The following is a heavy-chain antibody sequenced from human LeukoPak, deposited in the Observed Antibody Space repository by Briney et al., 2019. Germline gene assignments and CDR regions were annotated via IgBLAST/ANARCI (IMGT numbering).Heavy chain of an antibody. CDR2: INPNSGGT. J-gene: IGHJ5*02. Sequence: ASVKVSCKASGYAFGDEYIHWVRQAPGQGLEWMGWINPNSGGTNYAQRFQGRVTMTRDTSITTVYMELRRLRSDDTVVYYCARGEQWLVFEDPKNWFDPWGQGTLVTVSS. D-gene: IGHD6-19*01. V-gene: IGHV1-2*02. CDR3: ARGEQWLVFEDPKNWFDP. CDR1: GYAFGDEY.